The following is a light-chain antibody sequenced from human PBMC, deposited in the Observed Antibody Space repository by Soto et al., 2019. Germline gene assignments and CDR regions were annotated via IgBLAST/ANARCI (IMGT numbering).Light chain of an antibody. CDR2: RAS. Sequence: ESVLTQSPGTLSLSPGERATLSCRASQNVLNNYLSWYQQKLGQAPRLLIYRASNRATGIPDRFSGSGSGTDFTLAISRLEPEDFAVYFCQQFGTSPFTFGPGTKVEIK. V-gene: IGKV3-20*01. CDR3: QQFGTSPFT. CDR1: QNVLNNY. J-gene: IGKJ3*01.